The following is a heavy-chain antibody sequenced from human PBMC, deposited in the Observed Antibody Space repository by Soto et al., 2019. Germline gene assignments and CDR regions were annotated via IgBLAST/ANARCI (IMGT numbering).Heavy chain of an antibody. CDR1: GFTFSSYW. V-gene: IGHV3-74*01. CDR3: ANRGGCYYYGMHV. J-gene: IGHJ6*01. CDR2: INSDGSST. D-gene: IGHD3-16*01. Sequence: GGSLRLSCAASGFTFSSYWLHWFRQAPGKGLVWVSGINSDGSSTSYADSVKGRFTISRDNAKNTLYLQMNSLRAEDKAVYYGANRGGCYYYGMHVWGQGITVSVPS.